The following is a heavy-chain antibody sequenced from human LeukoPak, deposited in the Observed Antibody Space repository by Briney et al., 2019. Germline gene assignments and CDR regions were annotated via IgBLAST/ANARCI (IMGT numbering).Heavy chain of an antibody. V-gene: IGHV4-59*08. J-gene: IGHJ3*02. CDR3: ARQVWYYDRSAFDI. CDR1: GGSISSSY. Sequence: PSETLSLTCTVSGGSISSSYWSWIRQPPGKGLDWIGYIHYSGNTNYNPSLKSRVTISVDTSKNQFSLKLSSVTAADTAVYFCARQVWYYDRSAFDIWGQGTMGTVS. CDR2: IHYSGNT. D-gene: IGHD3-22*01.